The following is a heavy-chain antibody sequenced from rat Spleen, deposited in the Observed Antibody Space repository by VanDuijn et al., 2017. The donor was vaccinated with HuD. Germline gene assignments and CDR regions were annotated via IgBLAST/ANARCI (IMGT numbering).Heavy chain of an antibody. CDR1: GFTFSNYY. CDR3: TTDPTTEGMG. J-gene: IGHJ2*01. CDR2: ISTGGGST. V-gene: IGHV5-27*01. D-gene: IGHD1-11*01. Sequence: EVQMVESGGGLVQPGSSLKLSCAASGFTFSNYYMAWVRQAPTKGLEWVAYISTGGGSTYYRDSVKGRFTISRDNAKSTLYLQMDSLRSEDTATYYCTTDPTTEGMGWGQGVMVTVSS.